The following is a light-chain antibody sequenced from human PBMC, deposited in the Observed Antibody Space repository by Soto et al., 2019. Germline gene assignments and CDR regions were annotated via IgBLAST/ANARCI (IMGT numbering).Light chain of an antibody. J-gene: IGKJ4*01. CDR3: QQSFTMPLT. V-gene: IGKV1-39*01. CDR1: QSISDF. Sequence: DIHMTQSPSSLSASVGDRVTITCRASQSISDFLNWYQQKPGKAPSLLIYAGSSLQTGVPSRFSGSGSGTDFTLAISSLQPEDFATYSCQQSFTMPLTYGGGTKVELK. CDR2: AGS.